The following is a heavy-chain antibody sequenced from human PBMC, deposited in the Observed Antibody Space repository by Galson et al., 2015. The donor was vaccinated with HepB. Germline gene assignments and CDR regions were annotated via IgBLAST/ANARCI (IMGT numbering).Heavy chain of an antibody. D-gene: IGHD3-3*01. V-gene: IGHV3-33*07. CDR3: ARDQVEWQLPGPLDQ. J-gene: IGHJ4*03. Sequence: SLRLSCAASGFTYKNYGMYWVRQPPGKGLEWVADIWYDGKNKYYADFVKGRFTISRDNSKNTVYLQMDSLTVADTGLYFCARDQVEWQLPGPLDQWSQGVLVTVSS. CDR2: IWYDGKNK. CDR1: GFTYKNYG.